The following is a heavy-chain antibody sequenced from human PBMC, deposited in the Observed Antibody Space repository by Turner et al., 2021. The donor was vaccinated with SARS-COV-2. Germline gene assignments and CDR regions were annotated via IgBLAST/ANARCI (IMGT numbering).Heavy chain of an antibody. J-gene: IGHJ5*02. CDR1: GYTLIELS. CDR2: FDPEDGET. V-gene: IGHV1-24*01. D-gene: IGHD4-4*01. Sequence: QGQLVQSGAEVKKPGASVGVSCKVSGYTLIELSMHWVRQAPGKGLEWMGGFDPEDGETIYAQKFQGRATMTEDTSTDTAYMELSSLRFDDTAVYYCATAPGMTTTGWFDPWGQGTLVTVSS. CDR3: ATAPGMTTTGWFDP.